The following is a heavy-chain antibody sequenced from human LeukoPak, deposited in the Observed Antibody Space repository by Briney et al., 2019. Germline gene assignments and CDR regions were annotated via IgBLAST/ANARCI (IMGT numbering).Heavy chain of an antibody. CDR2: IIPILGIA. J-gene: IGHJ4*02. Sequence: SVKVSCKASGGTFSSYAISWVRQAPGQGLEWMGRIIPILGIANYAQKLQGRVTITADKSTSTAYMELSSLRSEDTAVYYCAREGSSGYYLYYFDYWGQGTLVTVSS. D-gene: IGHD3-22*01. CDR3: AREGSSGYYLYYFDY. V-gene: IGHV1-69*04. CDR1: GGTFSSYA.